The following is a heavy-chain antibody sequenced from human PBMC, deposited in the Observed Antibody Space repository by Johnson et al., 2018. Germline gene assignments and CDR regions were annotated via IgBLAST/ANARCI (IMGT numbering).Heavy chain of an antibody. CDR2: IWYDGSNK. D-gene: IGHD3-22*01. CDR3: AREQPSGYDAFDI. V-gene: IGHV3-33*01. CDR1: GFTFSSYG. Sequence: QVQLVQSGGGVVQPGRSLRLSCAASGFTFSSYGMHWVRQAPGKGLEWVAVIWYDGSNKYYADSVKGRFTISRDNSKNTLYLQRNSLRGEDTAVYYCAREQPSGYDAFDIWGQGTIVTVSS. J-gene: IGHJ3*02.